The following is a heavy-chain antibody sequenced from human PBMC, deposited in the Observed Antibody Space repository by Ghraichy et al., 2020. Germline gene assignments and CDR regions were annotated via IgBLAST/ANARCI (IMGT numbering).Heavy chain of an antibody. V-gene: IGHV4-39*07. CDR1: GGSISSSSYY. CDR3: ARLFYSGYAPHYYYYYGMDV. D-gene: IGHD5-12*01. Sequence: SETLSLTCTVSGGSISSSSYYWGWIRQPPGKGLEWIGSIYYSGSTYYNPSLKSRVTISVDTSKNQFSLKLSSVTAADTAVYYCARLFYSGYAPHYYYYYGMDVWGQGTTVTVSS. CDR2: IYYSGST. J-gene: IGHJ6*02.